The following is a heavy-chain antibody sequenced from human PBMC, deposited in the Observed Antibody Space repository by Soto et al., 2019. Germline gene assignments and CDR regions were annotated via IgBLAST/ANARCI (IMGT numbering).Heavy chain of an antibody. Sequence: QVQLVESGGGVVQPGRSLRLSCAASGFTFSSYGMHWVRQAPGKGLEWVAVIWYDGSNKYYADSVKGRFTISRDNSKNTLYLQMNSLRAEDTAVYYCARDLYDDYIWGSYHFDYCGQGTLVTVSS. CDR3: ARDLYDDYIWGSYHFDY. V-gene: IGHV3-33*01. CDR2: IWYDGSNK. CDR1: GFTFSSYG. J-gene: IGHJ4*02. D-gene: IGHD3-16*01.